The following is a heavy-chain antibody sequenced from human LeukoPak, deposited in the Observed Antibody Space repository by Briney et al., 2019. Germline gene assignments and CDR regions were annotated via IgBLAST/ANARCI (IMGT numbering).Heavy chain of an antibody. J-gene: IGHJ4*02. CDR3: AKVIDIVVVPALVDY. CDR2: ISGSGGST. V-gene: IGHV3-23*01. Sequence: GGSLRLSCAASGFTFSSYGMHWVRQAPGKGLEWVSAISGSGGSTYYADSVKGRFTISRDNSKNTLYLQMNSLRAEDTAVYYCAKVIDIVVVPALVDYWGQGTLVTVSS. D-gene: IGHD2-2*01. CDR1: GFTFSSYG.